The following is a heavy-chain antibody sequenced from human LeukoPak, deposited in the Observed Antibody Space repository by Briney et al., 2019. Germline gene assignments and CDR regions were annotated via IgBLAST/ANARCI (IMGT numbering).Heavy chain of an antibody. CDR2: IYYSGST. J-gene: IGHJ4*02. CDR3: ASSGYYGSGSYYH. D-gene: IGHD3-10*01. CDR1: GGSISSGDYY. Sequence: PSQTLSLTCTVSGGSISSGDYYWSWIRQPPGKGLEWIGYIYYSGSTYYNPSLKSRVTISVDTSKNQFSLKLSSVTAADTAVYYCASSGYYGSGSYYHWGQGTLVTVSS. V-gene: IGHV4-30-4*01.